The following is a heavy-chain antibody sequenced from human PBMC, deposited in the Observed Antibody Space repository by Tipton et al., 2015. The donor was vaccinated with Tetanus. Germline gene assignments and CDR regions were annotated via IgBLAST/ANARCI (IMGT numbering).Heavy chain of an antibody. Sequence: QSGPEVKRPGASVKVSCKSSGYTFTGYDVSWVRQAPGQGLQWMGWINTHNGDTNYAQRFEGRVTMTTDTSTSTACMELRGLRSDDTAVYFCVRDKVGGITGFDHWGQGTLVTVSS. CDR3: VRDKVGGITGFDH. J-gene: IGHJ4*02. CDR1: GYTFTGYD. V-gene: IGHV1-18*01. D-gene: IGHD1-26*01. CDR2: INTHNGDT.